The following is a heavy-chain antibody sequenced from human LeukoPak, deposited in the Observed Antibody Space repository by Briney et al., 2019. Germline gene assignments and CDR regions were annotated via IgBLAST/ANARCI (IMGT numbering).Heavy chain of an antibody. CDR1: GVSFSGYY. CDR2: INHSRNN. V-gene: IGHV4-34*01. D-gene: IGHD3-3*02. CDR3: ARAKSRDVLARPGFDY. Sequence: SETLSLTCAVYGVSFSGYYWSWIRQPPGKGLEWVGEINHSRNNNYNPSSKSRVTVSLDTSTNQSSLYLNSVTPGDTAVYVCARAKSRDVLARPGFDYWGQGTLVTVSS. J-gene: IGHJ4*02.